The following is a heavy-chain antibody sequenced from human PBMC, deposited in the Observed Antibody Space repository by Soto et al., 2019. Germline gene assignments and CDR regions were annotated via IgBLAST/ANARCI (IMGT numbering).Heavy chain of an antibody. D-gene: IGHD3-9*01. CDR3: AKGMDYDILSGFQH. CDR2: ISWNSGSI. V-gene: IGHV3-9*01. CDR1: GFTFDDYA. J-gene: IGHJ1*01. Sequence: EVQLVESGGGLVQPGRSLRLSCAASGFTFDDYAMHWVRQAPGKGLEWVSGISWNSGSIDYADSVKGRFTISRDNAKNSLYLQMNSPRAEDTALYYCAKGMDYDILSGFQHWGQGILVTVSS.